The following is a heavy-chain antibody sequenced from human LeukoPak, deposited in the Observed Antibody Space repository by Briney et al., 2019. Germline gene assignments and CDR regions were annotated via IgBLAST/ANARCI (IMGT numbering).Heavy chain of an antibody. J-gene: IGHJ3*02. CDR3: ATRLSRSSSWYPTFDI. CDR1: GYTLTELS. V-gene: IGHV1-24*01. Sequence: ASVKVSCKGSGYTLTELSMHWVRQAPGKGLEWMGGFNPEDGETIYAQKFHGRVTVTEDTSTDTAYMELSSLRSEDTAVYYCATRLSRSSSWYPTFDIWGQGTMVTVSS. D-gene: IGHD6-13*01. CDR2: FNPEDGET.